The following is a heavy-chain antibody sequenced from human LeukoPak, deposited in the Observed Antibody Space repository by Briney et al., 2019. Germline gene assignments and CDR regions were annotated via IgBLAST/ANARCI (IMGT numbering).Heavy chain of an antibody. CDR3: ARGSGSYLYYYYMDV. CDR2: MNPNSGNT. V-gene: IGHV1-8*03. D-gene: IGHD1-26*01. CDR1: GYTFTSYD. J-gene: IGHJ6*03. Sequence: ASVKVSCKASGYTFTSYDINWVRQATGQGLEWMGWMNPNSGNTGYAQKFQGRVTITRNTSISTAYMELSSLRSEDTAVYYCARGSGSYLYYYYMDVWGKGTTVTVSS.